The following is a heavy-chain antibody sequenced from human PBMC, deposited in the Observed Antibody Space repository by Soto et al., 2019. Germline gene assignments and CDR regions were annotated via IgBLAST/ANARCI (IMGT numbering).Heavy chain of an antibody. J-gene: IGHJ6*03. V-gene: IGHV1-3*01. CDR1: GYTFTSYA. CDR3: ARDFVESRSLGDLYYYYYYYMDV. D-gene: IGHD3-16*01. Sequence: ASVKVSCKASGYTFTSYAMHWVRQAPGQRLEWMGWINAGNGNTKYSQKFQGRVTITRDTSASTAYMELSSLRSEDTAVYYCARDFVESRSLGDLYYYYYYYMDVWGKGTTVTVSS. CDR2: INAGNGNT.